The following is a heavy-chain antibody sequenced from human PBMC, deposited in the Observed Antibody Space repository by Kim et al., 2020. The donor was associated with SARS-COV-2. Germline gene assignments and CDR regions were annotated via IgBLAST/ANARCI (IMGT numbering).Heavy chain of an antibody. J-gene: IGHJ6*02. Sequence: GGSLRLSCAVSGFTFSSYSMNWVRQAPGKGLEWVSSISSSSSYIYYADSVKGRFTISRDNAKNSLYLQMNSLRAEDTAVYYCARWKHYDILTGYFNYYYGMDVWGQGTTVTV. CDR2: ISSSSSYI. V-gene: IGHV3-21*01. D-gene: IGHD3-9*01. CDR1: GFTFSSYS. CDR3: ARWKHYDILTGYFNYYYGMDV.